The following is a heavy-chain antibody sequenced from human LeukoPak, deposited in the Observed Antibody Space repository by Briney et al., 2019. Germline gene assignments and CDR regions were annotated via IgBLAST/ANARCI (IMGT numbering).Heavy chain of an antibody. V-gene: IGHV3-23*01. CDR3: ARDPSYYYDSSGYYLDY. Sequence: DPGGTLRLSCAASGFTFSSYGMSWVRQAPGKGLEWVSAISGSGGSTYYADSVKGRFTISRDNSKNTLYLQMNSLRAEDTAVYYCARDPSYYYDSSGYYLDYWGQGTLVTVSS. CDR1: GFTFSSYG. D-gene: IGHD3-22*01. J-gene: IGHJ4*02. CDR2: ISGSGGST.